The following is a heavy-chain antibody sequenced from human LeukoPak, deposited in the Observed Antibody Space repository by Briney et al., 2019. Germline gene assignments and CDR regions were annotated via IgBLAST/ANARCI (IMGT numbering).Heavy chain of an antibody. V-gene: IGHV4-38-2*02. J-gene: IGHJ4*02. D-gene: IGHD4-23*01. CDR3: AREHTVSTTVVTLSDGWTY. CDR2: IYHSGST. Sequence: SETLSLTCTVSGYSISSGYYWGWIRQPPGKGLEWIGSIYHSGSTYYNPSLKSRVTISVDTSKNQFSLKLSSVTAADTAVYYCAREHTVSTTVVTLSDGWTYWGQGTLVTVSS. CDR1: GYSISSGYY.